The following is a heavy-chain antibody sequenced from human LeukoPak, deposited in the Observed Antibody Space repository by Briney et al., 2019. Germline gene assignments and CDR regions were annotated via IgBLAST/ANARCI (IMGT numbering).Heavy chain of an antibody. CDR1: GFAFSSYN. D-gene: IGHD2-2*01. CDR2: ISATSTYI. V-gene: IGHV3-21*06. Sequence: GGSLRLSCAASGFAFSSYNMKWVRQAPGKGLEWVSFISATSTYIYYADSVKGRFTVSRDNSKNLLYLQMDSLRVEDTAVYYCARAGTCSSTSCDGGIEYWGQGTLVTVSS. CDR3: ARAGTCSSTSCDGGIEY. J-gene: IGHJ4*02.